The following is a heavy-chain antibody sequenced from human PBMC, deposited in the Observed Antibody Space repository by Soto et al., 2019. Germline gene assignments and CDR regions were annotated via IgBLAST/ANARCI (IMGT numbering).Heavy chain of an antibody. V-gene: IGHV4-4*07. D-gene: IGHD5-12*01. CDR1: GGSIRDYY. CDR3: ARVQRYSGSYRWFDP. Sequence: PSETLSLTCTVSGGSIRDYYWSWIRQPAGKGLEWIGRIYDTGSVNYNPSLKSRVTMSVDTSQNQLSLKLSPVTAADTAVYYCARVQRYSGSYRWFDPWGQGTLVTAPQ. J-gene: IGHJ5*02. CDR2: IYDTGSV.